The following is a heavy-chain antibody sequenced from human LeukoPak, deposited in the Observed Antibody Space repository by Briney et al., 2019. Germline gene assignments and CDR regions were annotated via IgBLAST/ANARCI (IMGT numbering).Heavy chain of an antibody. Sequence: GGSLRLSCAASGFTFSSYAMHWVRQAPGKGLEWVAVISYDGSNKYYADSVKGRFTISRDNSKNTLYLQMNSLRAEDTAVYYCARDLRGWGGHDRSLTYWGQGTLVTVSS. J-gene: IGHJ4*02. D-gene: IGHD5-12*01. CDR3: ARDLRGWGGHDRSLTY. CDR1: GFTFSSYA. V-gene: IGHV3-30*04. CDR2: ISYDGSNK.